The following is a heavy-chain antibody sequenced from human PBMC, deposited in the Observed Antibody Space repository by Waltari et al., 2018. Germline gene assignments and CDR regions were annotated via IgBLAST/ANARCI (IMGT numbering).Heavy chain of an antibody. CDR2: ISYDGSNK. J-gene: IGHJ6*02. Sequence: QVQLVESGGGVVQPGRSLRLSCAASGFTFSSYAMHWVRQAPGKGLEWVAVISYDGSNKYYADSVKCRFTISRDNSKNTLYLQMNSLRAEDTAVYYCARDLEMATILSPGLGFMDVWGQGTTVTVSS. CDR3: ARDLEMATILSPGLGFMDV. CDR1: GFTFSSYA. D-gene: IGHD5-12*01. V-gene: IGHV3-30-3*01.